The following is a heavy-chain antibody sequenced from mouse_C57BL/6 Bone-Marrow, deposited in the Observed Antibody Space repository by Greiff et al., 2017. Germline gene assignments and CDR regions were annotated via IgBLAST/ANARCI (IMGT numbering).Heavy chain of an antibody. CDR1: GYTFTSYG. CDR2: IYPRSGNT. V-gene: IGHV1-81*01. J-gene: IGHJ3*01. CDR3: ASNSTYPFAY. Sequence: QVQLKESGAELARPGASVKLSCKASGYTFTSYGISWVKQRTGQGLEWIGEIYPRSGNTYYNEKFKGKATLTADKSSSTAYMELRSLTSEDSAVYFCASNSTYPFAYWGKGTLVTVSA. D-gene: IGHD5-1*01.